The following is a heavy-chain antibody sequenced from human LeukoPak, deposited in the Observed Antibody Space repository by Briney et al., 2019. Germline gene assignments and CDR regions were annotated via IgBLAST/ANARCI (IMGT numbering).Heavy chain of an antibody. Sequence: GGSLRLSYAASGFTFSSYAMSWVRQAPGKGLEWVSDISGSGDNTYYADSVKGRFTISRDNSKNTLYLQMNSLRAEDTAVYYCAKDRSCTNGVCHGDFDYWGQGTLVTVSS. CDR2: ISGSGDNT. D-gene: IGHD2-8*01. CDR3: AKDRSCTNGVCHGDFDY. V-gene: IGHV3-23*01. CDR1: GFTFSSYA. J-gene: IGHJ4*02.